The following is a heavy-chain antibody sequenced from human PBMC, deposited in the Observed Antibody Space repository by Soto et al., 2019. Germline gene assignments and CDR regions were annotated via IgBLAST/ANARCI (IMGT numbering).Heavy chain of an antibody. D-gene: IGHD3-16*01. J-gene: IGHJ4*02. Sequence: QVQLVQSGAEVKKPGSSVRVSCTPSGGTFSSYTISWVRQAPGQGLEWMGRIVPITGMTRYAQKFQGRLTITAVTSTTTAYLELSSLTSEDSAVYFCSRGGASVVDSWGQGTQVTVSS. CDR2: IVPITGMT. V-gene: IGHV1-69*02. CDR1: GGTFSSYT. CDR3: SRGGASVVDS.